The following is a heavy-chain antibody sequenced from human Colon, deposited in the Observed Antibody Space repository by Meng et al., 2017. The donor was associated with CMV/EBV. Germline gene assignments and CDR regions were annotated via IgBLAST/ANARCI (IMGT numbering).Heavy chain of an antibody. CDR2: INPNTGNP. Sequence: QVQLVPSGSELKKPXVSVKFCCKASGYTFTSYAMNWVRQAPGQGLEWMGWINPNTGNPTYAQGFTGRFVFSLDTSVSTAYLQISSLKAEDTAVYYCARDKIAVAGITGDYWGQGTLVTVSS. D-gene: IGHD6-19*01. J-gene: IGHJ4*02. CDR3: ARDKIAVAGITGDY. V-gene: IGHV7-4-1*02. CDR1: GYTFTSYA.